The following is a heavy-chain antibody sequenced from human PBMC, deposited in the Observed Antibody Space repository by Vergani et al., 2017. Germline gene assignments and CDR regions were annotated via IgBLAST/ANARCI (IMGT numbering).Heavy chain of an antibody. V-gene: IGHV1-69*08. CDR1: GGTFSSYT. Sequence: QVPLVQSGAEVKKPGSSVKVSCKASGGTFSSYTNSWVRQAPGQGLEWMGRIIPILGIANYAQKFQGRVTITADKSTSTAYMELSSLRSEDTAVYYCARDRYSSSLGRGYYFDYWGQGTLVTVSS. D-gene: IGHD6-13*01. J-gene: IGHJ4*02. CDR2: IIPILGIA. CDR3: ARDRYSSSLGRGYYFDY.